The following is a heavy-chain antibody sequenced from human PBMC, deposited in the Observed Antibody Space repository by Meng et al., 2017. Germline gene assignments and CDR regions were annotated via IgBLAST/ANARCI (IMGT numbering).Heavy chain of an antibody. Sequence: VHNAAGLKRPGASVKLSCKAFGYTFICYAMNWVRQAPGQGLEWMGWINTNTGNPTYAQGFTGRFVFSLDTSVSTAYLQISSLKAEDTAVYYCAREGRVDFDYWGQGTLVTVSS. D-gene: IGHD1-26*01. J-gene: IGHJ4*02. CDR1: GYTFICYA. V-gene: IGHV7-4-1*02. CDR2: INTNTGNP. CDR3: AREGRVDFDY.